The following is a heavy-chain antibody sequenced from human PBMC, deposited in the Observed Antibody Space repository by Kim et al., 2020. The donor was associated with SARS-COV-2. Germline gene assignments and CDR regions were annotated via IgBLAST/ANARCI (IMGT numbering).Heavy chain of an antibody. CDR3: AREIYPPFETQAIAAAGTIYGMDV. Sequence: GGSLRLSCAASGFTFSSYGMHWVRQAPGKGLEWVAVIWYDGSNKYYADSVKGRFTISRDNSKNTLYLQMNSLRAEDTAVYYCAREIYPPFETQAIAAAGTIYGMDVWGQGTTVTVSS. V-gene: IGHV3-33*01. CDR2: IWYDGSNK. CDR1: GFTFSSYG. J-gene: IGHJ6*02. D-gene: IGHD6-13*01.